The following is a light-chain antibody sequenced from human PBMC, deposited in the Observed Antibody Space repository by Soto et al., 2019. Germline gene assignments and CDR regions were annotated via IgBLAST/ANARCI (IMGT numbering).Light chain of an antibody. V-gene: IGKV1-12*01. J-gene: IGKJ4*01. CDR2: AAS. Sequence: DIQMTQSPSSVAASAGDRVTITCRASQGINIWLAWYQQQPGKAPKLLIYAASSLQRGVPSRFSGSGSGTDFTLTINSLQPEDFATYDCQHTITFPLTFGVGTKVEIK. CDR1: QGINIW. CDR3: QHTITFPLT.